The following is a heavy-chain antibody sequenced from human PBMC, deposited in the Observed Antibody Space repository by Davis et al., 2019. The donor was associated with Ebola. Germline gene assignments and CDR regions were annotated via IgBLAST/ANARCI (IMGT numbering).Heavy chain of an antibody. D-gene: IGHD5-18*01. CDR2: IYYSGST. Sequence: SETLSLTCTVSGGSTSSSSYYWSWIRQPPGKGLEWIGYIYYSGSTNYNPSLKSRVTISVDTSKNQFSLKLSSVTAADTAVYYCASAGYSYGFDYWGQGTLVTVSS. CDR1: GGSTSSSSYY. V-gene: IGHV4-61*05. J-gene: IGHJ4*02. CDR3: ASAGYSYGFDY.